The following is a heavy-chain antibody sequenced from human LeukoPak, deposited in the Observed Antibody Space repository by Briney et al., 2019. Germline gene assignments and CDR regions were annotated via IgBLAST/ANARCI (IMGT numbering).Heavy chain of an antibody. CDR2: IRSKAYGGTT. J-gene: IGHJ6*03. CDR3: AKDRCSNGVGCYYYYMDV. CDR1: GFTFGDYA. V-gene: IGHV3-49*04. Sequence: GGSLRLSCTASGFTFGDYAMSWVRQAPGEGLEWVGFIRSKAYGGTTEYAASVKGRFTISRDDSKSIAYLQMNSLRAEDTAVYYCAKDRCSNGVGCYYYYMDVWGKGTTVTISS. D-gene: IGHD2-8*01.